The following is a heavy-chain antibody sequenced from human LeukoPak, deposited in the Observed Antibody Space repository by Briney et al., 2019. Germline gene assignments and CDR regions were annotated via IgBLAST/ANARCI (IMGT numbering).Heavy chain of an antibody. CDR3: AKYYGSGTLSYGMDV. V-gene: IGHV4-30-4*01. CDR1: GGSISSGDYY. D-gene: IGHD3-10*01. CDR2: IYHSGNT. J-gene: IGHJ6*04. Sequence: SETLSLTCTVSGGSISSGDYYWNWIRQSPGKGLEWIGSIYHSGNTHYNPSLKSRLTIAVDTSKNQFSLRLISVTAADTAVYYCAKYYGSGTLSYGMDVWGRGTTVNVS.